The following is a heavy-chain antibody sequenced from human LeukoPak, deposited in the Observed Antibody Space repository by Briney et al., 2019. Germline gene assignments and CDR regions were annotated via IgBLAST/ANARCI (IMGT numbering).Heavy chain of an antibody. Sequence: TGGFLRLSCAASGFTFSSYAMSWVRQAPGKGLEWVSVIYSGGSTYYADSVKGRFTISRDYSKNTLFLQMNSLRADDTAVYYCTRGETNPFDYWGQGILVTVSS. CDR2: IYSGGST. CDR1: GFTFSSYA. CDR3: TRGETNPFDY. V-gene: IGHV3-66*01. J-gene: IGHJ4*02. D-gene: IGHD1-14*01.